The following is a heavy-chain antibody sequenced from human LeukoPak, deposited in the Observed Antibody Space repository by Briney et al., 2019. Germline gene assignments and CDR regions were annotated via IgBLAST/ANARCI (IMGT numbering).Heavy chain of an antibody. CDR1: GYSFSSYW. CDR2: IYPGDSDT. J-gene: IGHJ3*02. CDR3: ARRRGRYSGDAFDI. Sequence: GESLKISCKGSGYSFSSYWIGWVRQTPGKGLEWMGIIYPGDSDTRYSPSFQGQVTISADKSINTAYLQWSSLKASDTAMYYCARRRGRYSGDAFDIRGQGTMVTVSS. V-gene: IGHV5-51*01. D-gene: IGHD1-26*01.